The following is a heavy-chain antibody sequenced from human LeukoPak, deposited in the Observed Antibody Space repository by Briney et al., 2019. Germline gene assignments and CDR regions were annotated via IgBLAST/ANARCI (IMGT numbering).Heavy chain of an antibody. J-gene: IGHJ6*03. CDR3: TGVVPSFYYMDV. CDR1: GGSISSYY. Sequence: SETLSLTCTVSGGSISSYYWSWIRQPPGEGLEWIGYIYTSGSTNYNPSLKSRVTISVDTSKNQFSLKLSSVTAADTAVYYCTGVVPSFYYMDVWGKGTTVTVSS. D-gene: IGHD2-15*01. V-gene: IGHV4-4*09. CDR2: IYTSGST.